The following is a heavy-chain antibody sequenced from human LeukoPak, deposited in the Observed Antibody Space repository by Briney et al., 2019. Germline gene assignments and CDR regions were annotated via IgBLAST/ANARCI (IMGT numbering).Heavy chain of an antibody. J-gene: IGHJ3*02. D-gene: IGHD2-2*01. Sequence: GESLKISCKGSGCRFTSYWIGWVRQMPGKGLEGMGIIYPGDSDTRYSPSFQGQVPISADKSISTAYLQWSSLKASDTAMYYCARPCSSTSCSPWAFDIWGQGTMVTVSS. V-gene: IGHV5-51*01. CDR1: GCRFTSYW. CDR2: IYPGDSDT. CDR3: ARPCSSTSCSPWAFDI.